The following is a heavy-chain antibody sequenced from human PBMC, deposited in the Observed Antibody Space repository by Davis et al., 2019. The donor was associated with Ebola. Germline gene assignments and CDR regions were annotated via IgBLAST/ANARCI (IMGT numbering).Heavy chain of an antibody. J-gene: IGHJ6*02. CDR1: AYTSTGYY. V-gene: IGHV1-2*04. Sequence: ASFQVSCTASAYTSTGYYMHWLRHAPAQGLELMVSINPNSGGTNYAQKFQGWVTMTRDTSISTAYMEMSSLRSDDTAVYYCARGLRFFPRYGMDVWGQGTTVTVSS. CDR2: INPNSGGT. CDR3: ARGLRFFPRYGMDV. D-gene: IGHD3-3*01.